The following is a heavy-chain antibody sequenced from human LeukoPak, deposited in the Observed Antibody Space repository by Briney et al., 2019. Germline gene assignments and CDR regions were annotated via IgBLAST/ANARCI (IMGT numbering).Heavy chain of an antibody. J-gene: IGHJ4*02. Sequence: GGSLRLSCAASGFTFSSYGMHWVRQAPGKGLEWVAVISYDGSNKYYADSVKGRFTISRDNSKNTLYLQMNSLRAEDTAVYYCATYRPRDGYNFGGQGTLVTVSS. CDR1: GFTFSSYG. CDR3: ATYRPRDGYNF. D-gene: IGHD5-24*01. CDR2: ISYDGSNK. V-gene: IGHV3-30*03.